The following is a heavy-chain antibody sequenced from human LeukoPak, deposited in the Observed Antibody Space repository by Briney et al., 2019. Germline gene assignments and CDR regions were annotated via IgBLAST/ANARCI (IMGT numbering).Heavy chain of an antibody. V-gene: IGHV3-23*01. CDR3: AKDPPSGYCSGGTCNDSPFDS. Sequence: SGGSLRLSCAASGFTFANYAMTWVRQAPGKGLEWVSAISDSGGSTYYADSVKGRFTISRDNSKNTLYLQMSSLRAEDTAIYYCAKDPPSGYCSGGTCNDSPFDSWGQGTLVTVSS. D-gene: IGHD2-15*01. CDR2: ISDSGGST. CDR1: GFTFANYA. J-gene: IGHJ4*02.